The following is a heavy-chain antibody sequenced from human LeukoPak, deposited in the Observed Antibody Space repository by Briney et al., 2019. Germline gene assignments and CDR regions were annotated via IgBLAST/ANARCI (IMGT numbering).Heavy chain of an antibody. CDR1: GGSINNYY. V-gene: IGHV4-4*07. Sequence: SETLSLTCTVSGGSINNYYWSWIRQPARKGLEWIGRIYTRGSTNYNPSLKSRVTMSVDTSKNQFSLKLSSVTAADTAVYYCARGRYCSADICSGGDAFDIWGQGTMVSVSS. J-gene: IGHJ3*02. CDR2: IYTRGST. CDR3: ARGRYCSADICSGGDAFDI. D-gene: IGHD2-15*01.